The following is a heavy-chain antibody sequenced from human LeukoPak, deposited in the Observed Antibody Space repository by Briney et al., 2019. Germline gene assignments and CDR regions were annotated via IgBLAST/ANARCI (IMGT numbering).Heavy chain of an antibody. D-gene: IGHD2-15*01. CDR3: AKCRVVLAVLDAFDI. V-gene: IGHV3-9*01. J-gene: IGHJ3*02. Sequence: GRSLRLSCAASGFTFDDYAMCWVRQAPGKGLEWVSGISWNSDTLDYADSVKGRFTISRDNAKSSLYLQMNSLRAEDTALYYCAKCRVVLAVLDAFDIWGQGTLVTVSS. CDR2: ISWNSDTL. CDR1: GFTFDDYA.